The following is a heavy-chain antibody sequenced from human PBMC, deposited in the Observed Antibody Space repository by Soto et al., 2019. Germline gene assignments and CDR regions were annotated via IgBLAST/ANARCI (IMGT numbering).Heavy chain of an antibody. CDR3: ARRARPIYDYSNYVWFDP. CDR1: GGTFSSYA. J-gene: IGHJ5*02. Sequence: ASVKVSCKASGGTFSSYAISWVRQAPGQGLEWMGGIIAYFGTTNYAQKFQGRVTMTADESTSTAYMELRSLRSDDTAVYYCARRARPIYDYSNYVWFDPWGQGTLVTVSS. CDR2: IIAYFGTT. V-gene: IGHV1-69*13. D-gene: IGHD4-4*01.